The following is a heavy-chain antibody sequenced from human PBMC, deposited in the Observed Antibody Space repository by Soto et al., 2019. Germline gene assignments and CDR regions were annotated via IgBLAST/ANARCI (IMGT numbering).Heavy chain of an antibody. CDR2: IWYDGSNK. V-gene: IGHV3-33*01. CDR3: ARDRPLTTDQKFDY. J-gene: IGHJ4*02. CDR1: GFTLSSYG. D-gene: IGHD4-17*01. Sequence: GGSLRLSCAASGFTLSSYGMHWVRQAPGKGLEWVAVIWYDGSNKYYADSVKGRFTISRDNSKNTLYLQMNSLRAEDTAVYYCARDRPLTTDQKFDYWGQGTLVTVSS.